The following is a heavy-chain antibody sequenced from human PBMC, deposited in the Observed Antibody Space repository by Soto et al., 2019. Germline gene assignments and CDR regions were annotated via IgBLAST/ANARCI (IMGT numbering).Heavy chain of an antibody. CDR3: ARAGDSYGYVGPYPYYGMDV. V-gene: IGHV3-49*04. D-gene: IGHD5-18*01. Sequence: GGSLRLSCTASGFSFGDYAMNWVRQAPGKGLGWVGFITSKAYGATTKYAASVEGRFTISRDDSKGIAYLQMNSLRAEDTGVYHCARAGDSYGYVGPYPYYGMDVWGQGTTVTVSS. CDR2: ITSKAYGATT. CDR1: GFSFGDYA. J-gene: IGHJ6*02.